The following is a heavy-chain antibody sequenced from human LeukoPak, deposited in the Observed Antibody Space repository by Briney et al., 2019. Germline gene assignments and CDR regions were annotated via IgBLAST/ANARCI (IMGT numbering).Heavy chain of an antibody. D-gene: IGHD5-18*01. V-gene: IGHV3-23*01. CDR2: ISGSGGST. CDR3: AKDLYSYARYFDY. CDR1: GFTFSSYA. Sequence: GGSLRLSCAASGFTFSSYAMSWVRQAPGEGVERGSAISGSGGSTYYADSVKGQFPISKDNSKNTLYLQMNSLRAEDTAVYYCAKDLYSYARYFDYWGQGTLVTVSS. J-gene: IGHJ4*02.